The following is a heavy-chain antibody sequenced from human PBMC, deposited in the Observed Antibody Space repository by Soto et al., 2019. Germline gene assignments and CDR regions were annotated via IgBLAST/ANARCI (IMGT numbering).Heavy chain of an antibody. J-gene: IGHJ4*02. CDR2: LSGGGDTT. CDR3: AKGRGGSGSLTPRVDF. Sequence: VQLLESGGGLVQPGGSLRLSCAASGFTFNNYAMTWVRQAPGKGLEWVSALSGGGDTTSYADSVKGRFTVSRDGSKNTLYLQMSSLRAEDTALYYCAKGRGGSGSLTPRVDFWGQGTLVTVSS. CDR1: GFTFNNYA. D-gene: IGHD3-10*01. V-gene: IGHV3-23*01.